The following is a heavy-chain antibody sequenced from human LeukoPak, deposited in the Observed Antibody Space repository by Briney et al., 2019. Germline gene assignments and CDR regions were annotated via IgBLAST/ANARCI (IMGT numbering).Heavy chain of an antibody. V-gene: IGHV4-39*02. J-gene: IGHJ5*02. Sequence: SSETLSLTCTVSGVSISSITDYWGWIRQPPGKGLEWIGGMTSSGSAYYNPSLKSRVTISADKSKNQFSLKLNSVTAADSAVYYCARDGTVGYSGSYFNWFDPWGQGTLVTVSS. D-gene: IGHD1-26*01. CDR3: ARDGTVGYSGSYFNWFDP. CDR2: MTSSGSA. CDR1: GVSISSITDY.